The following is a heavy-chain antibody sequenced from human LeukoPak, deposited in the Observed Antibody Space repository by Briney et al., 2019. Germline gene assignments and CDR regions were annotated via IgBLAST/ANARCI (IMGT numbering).Heavy chain of an antibody. CDR1: GFSFSSYG. Sequence: GKSLRLSCAASGFSFSSYGMHWVRRAPGKGLEWVAVISYDGSNKYYADSVKGRFTISRDNSENTLYLQMNSLRAEDTAVYYCAKDRPNYGDQPYDAFDIWGQGTMVTVSS. V-gene: IGHV3-30*18. CDR3: AKDRPNYGDQPYDAFDI. J-gene: IGHJ3*02. D-gene: IGHD4-17*01. CDR2: ISYDGSNK.